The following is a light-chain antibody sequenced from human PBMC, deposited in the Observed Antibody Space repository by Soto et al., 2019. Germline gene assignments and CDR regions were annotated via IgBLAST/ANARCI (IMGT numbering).Light chain of an antibody. J-gene: IGKJ5*01. V-gene: IGKV3-20*01. CDR3: QQYDGSPIT. Sequence: VLTQSPGTLSLSPGERATLSCRARQSVGRSYLAWYQQKPGQAPRLRISSASKRATGIPDRFSGGWSGAHFNLTISSVEPVDFTLFICQQYDGSPITVGQGTRLEI. CDR1: QSVGRSY. CDR2: SAS.